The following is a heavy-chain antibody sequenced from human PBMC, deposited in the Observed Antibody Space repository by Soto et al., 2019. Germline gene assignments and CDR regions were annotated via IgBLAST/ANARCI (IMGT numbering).Heavy chain of an antibody. Sequence: EVQLVESGGGLVQPGRSLRLSCAASGFTFDDYAMHWVRQAPGKGLEWVSGISWNSGSIGYADSVKGRFTISRDNAKNSLYLQMNSLRAEDTALYYCAKDIGEGWFEELLYFWDIWGQGTMVTVSS. J-gene: IGHJ3*02. CDR2: ISWNSGSI. V-gene: IGHV3-9*01. CDR3: AKDIGEGWFEELLYFWDI. D-gene: IGHD3-10*01. CDR1: GFTFDDYA.